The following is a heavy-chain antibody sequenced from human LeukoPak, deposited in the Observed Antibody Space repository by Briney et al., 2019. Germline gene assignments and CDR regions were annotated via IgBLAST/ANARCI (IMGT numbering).Heavy chain of an antibody. D-gene: IGHD2-2*01. V-gene: IGHV4-59*01. CDR1: GGSISSYY. CDR3: ARQPYIVVVPAASWDY. CDR2: IYYSGST. J-gene: IGHJ4*02. Sequence: SETLSLTCTVSGGSISSYYWSWIRQPPGKVLEWIGYIYYSGSTNYNPSLKSRVTISVDTSKNQFSLKLSSVTAADTAVYYCARQPYIVVVPAASWDYWGQGTPVTVSS.